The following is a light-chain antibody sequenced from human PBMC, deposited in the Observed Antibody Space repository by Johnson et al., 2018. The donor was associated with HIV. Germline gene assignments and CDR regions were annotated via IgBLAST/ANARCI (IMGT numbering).Light chain of an antibody. Sequence: QSLLTQPPSVSAAPGQKVTVSCSGSSSNIGNKDVSWYQQLPGAAPKLLIYENNKRPSGLPDRFSGSKSGTSATLGITGLQTGDEADYYCETWDSSLSGYDVFGTGTKLTVL. CDR2: ENN. CDR1: SSNIGNKD. CDR3: ETWDSSLSGYDV. J-gene: IGLJ1*01. V-gene: IGLV1-51*02.